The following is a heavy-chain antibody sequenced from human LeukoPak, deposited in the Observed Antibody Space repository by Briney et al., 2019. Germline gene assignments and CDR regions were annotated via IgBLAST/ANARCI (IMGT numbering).Heavy chain of an antibody. D-gene: IGHD4-11*01. CDR2: IYHSGST. V-gene: IGHV4-30-2*01. J-gene: IGHJ4*02. Sequence: SETQSLTCAVPGGSISSGGYSWSWIRQPPGKGLEWIGYIYHSGSTYYNPSLKSRVTISVDRSKNQFSLKLSSVTAADTAVYYCARGSGLPFDYWGQGTLVTVSS. CDR1: GGSISSGGYS. CDR3: ARGSGLPFDY.